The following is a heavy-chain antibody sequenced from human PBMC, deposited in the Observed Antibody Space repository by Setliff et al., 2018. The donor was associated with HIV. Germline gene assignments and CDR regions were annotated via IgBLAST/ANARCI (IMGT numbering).Heavy chain of an antibody. J-gene: IGHJ4*02. V-gene: IGHV5-51*01. D-gene: IGHD6-19*01. CDR3: ARSIVVAGHLDY. CDR2: LYPVGSDT. Sequence: PGASLTISCKGSGYSFTCYWIGGVRQMPGKGLEWMGILYPVGSDTRYSPAFQGQVTISADKSISTAYLQWSSLKASDTAMYYCARSIVVAGHLDYWGQGTLVTVSS. CDR1: GYSFTCYW.